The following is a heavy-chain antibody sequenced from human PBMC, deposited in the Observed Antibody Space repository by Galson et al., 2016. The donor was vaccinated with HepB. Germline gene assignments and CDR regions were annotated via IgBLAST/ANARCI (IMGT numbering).Heavy chain of an antibody. Sequence: SLRLSCAASGFTFSSYAMSWVRQAPGKGLEWFSGTSWNSGSIGYADSVKGRFTISRDNDKNSLHLQMNILRAEDTALYYCARGRGSNLRDAFDIWGQGAMVTVSS. J-gene: IGHJ3*02. V-gene: IGHV3-9*01. D-gene: IGHD3-10*01. CDR2: TSWNSGSI. CDR1: GFTFSSYA. CDR3: ARGRGSNLRDAFDI.